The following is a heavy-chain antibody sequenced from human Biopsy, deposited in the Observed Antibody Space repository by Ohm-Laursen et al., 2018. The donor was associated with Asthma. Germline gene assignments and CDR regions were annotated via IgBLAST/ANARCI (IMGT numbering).Heavy chain of an antibody. J-gene: IGHJ4*02. CDR2: ISGSGGST. CDR1: GFTFSSYA. V-gene: IGHV3-23*01. Sequence: GSLRLSCTASGFTFSSYAMSWVRQAPGKGLEWVSAISGSGGSTYYADSAKGRFTISRDNSKNTLYLQMNSLRAEDTAVYYCAKDKRYSGSYFDYWGQGTLVTVSS. D-gene: IGHD1-26*01. CDR3: AKDKRYSGSYFDY.